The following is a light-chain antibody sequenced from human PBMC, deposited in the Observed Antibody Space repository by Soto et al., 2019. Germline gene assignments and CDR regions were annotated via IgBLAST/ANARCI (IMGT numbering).Light chain of an antibody. J-gene: IGLJ1*01. CDR1: SSDVGGYNY. CDR3: SSYAGSNNFCV. Sequence: QSALTQPPSASESPGQSVTISCTGTSSDVGGYNYVSWYQQHPGKAPKLMIYAVSKRPSGVPVRFSGSKSGNTASLTVSGLQAVDEADYYCSSYAGSNNFCVFGTGTKLSVL. CDR2: AVS. V-gene: IGLV2-8*01.